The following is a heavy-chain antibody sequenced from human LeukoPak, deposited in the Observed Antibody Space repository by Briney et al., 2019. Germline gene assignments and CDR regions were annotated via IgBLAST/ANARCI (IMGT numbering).Heavy chain of an antibody. J-gene: IGHJ4*02. D-gene: IGHD1-26*01. CDR3: ARRDSGSYYYFEY. CDR1: GYTFTGYY. CDR2: INPSIGTT. V-gene: IGHV1-46*01. Sequence: ASVTVSCKASGYTFTGYYIHWVRQAPGQGLEWMGIINPSIGTTTYAQKFQGRVTMTRDTSTSTVYMELSSLRSEDTAVYYCARRDSGSYYYFEYWGQGTLVTVSS.